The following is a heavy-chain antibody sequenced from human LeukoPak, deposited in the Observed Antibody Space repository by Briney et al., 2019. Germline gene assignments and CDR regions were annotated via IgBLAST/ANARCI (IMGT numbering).Heavy chain of an antibody. V-gene: IGHV5-51*01. CDR3: ARPTRVMVLDAFDI. CDR1: GYSFTSYW. J-gene: IGHJ3*02. D-gene: IGHD2-21*01. Sequence: GESLQISCKGSGYSFTSYWIGWVRQLPGKGLEWMGIIYPGDSDTRYSPSFQGQVTISADKSISTAYLQWSSLKASDTAMYYCARPTRVMVLDAFDIWGQGTMVTVSS. CDR2: IYPGDSDT.